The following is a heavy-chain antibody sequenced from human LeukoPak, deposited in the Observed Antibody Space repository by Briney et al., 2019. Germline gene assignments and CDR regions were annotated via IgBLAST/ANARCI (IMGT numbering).Heavy chain of an antibody. Sequence: ASVKVSCKASGYTFTSYGISWVRQAPGQGLEWMGWISAYNGNTNYAQKLQGRVTMTTDTATSTVYMELSSLRSEDTAVYYCARETLGYCSGGSCYSIYYFDYWGQGTLVTVSS. J-gene: IGHJ4*02. CDR1: GYTFTSYG. V-gene: IGHV1-18*01. CDR3: ARETLGYCSGGSCYSIYYFDY. D-gene: IGHD2-15*01. CDR2: ISAYNGNT.